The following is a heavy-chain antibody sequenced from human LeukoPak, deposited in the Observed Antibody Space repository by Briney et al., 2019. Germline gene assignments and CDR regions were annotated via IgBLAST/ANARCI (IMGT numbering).Heavy chain of an antibody. Sequence: ASVKVSCKASGVTVAVSAFQWVRHAPGQGLDWMGWVNSKLAATKYAQNFQGRATMTRDISTNIVYMELRALISGATASYYWPTNVAGSSFDYWGQGTLVTVPS. V-gene: IGHV1-2*02. CDR1: GVTVAVSA. CDR3: PTNVAGSSFDY. D-gene: IGHD6-19*01. CDR2: VNSKLAAT. J-gene: IGHJ4*02.